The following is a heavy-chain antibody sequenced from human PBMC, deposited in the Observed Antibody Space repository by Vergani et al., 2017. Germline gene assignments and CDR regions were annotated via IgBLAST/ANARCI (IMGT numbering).Heavy chain of an antibody. CDR3: AISLRYVDWLFGY. CDR2: MNPNSGNT. Sequence: QVQLVQSGAEVKTPAASVTVSCKASGYTFTSYDINWVRQATGQGLEWMGWMNPNSGNTGYAQKFQGRVTITRNTPISTAYLELSSLRSEDTAVYYCAISLRYVDWLFGYWGQGTLVTVSS. J-gene: IGHJ4*02. D-gene: IGHD3-9*01. V-gene: IGHV1-8*03. CDR1: GYTFTSYD.